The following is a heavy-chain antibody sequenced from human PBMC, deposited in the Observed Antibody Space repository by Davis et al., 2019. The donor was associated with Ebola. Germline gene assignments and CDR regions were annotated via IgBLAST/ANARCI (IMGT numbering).Heavy chain of an antibody. CDR1: GYTFTSYS. V-gene: IGHV1-3*01. Sequence: ASVQVSCQASGYTFTSYSMNWVRQAPGQRLEWMGWINAGNGNTKYSQKFQGRVTITRDTSASTAYMELSSLRSEDTAVYYCARLQEDYYYMDVWGKGTTVTVSS. J-gene: IGHJ6*03. CDR3: ARLQEDYYYMDV. CDR2: INAGNGNT.